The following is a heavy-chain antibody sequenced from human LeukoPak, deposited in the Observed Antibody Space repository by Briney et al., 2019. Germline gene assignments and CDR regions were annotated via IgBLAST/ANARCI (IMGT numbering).Heavy chain of an antibody. CDR3: ATRNFGDYGAFDI. D-gene: IGHD4-17*01. V-gene: IGHV1-24*01. J-gene: IGHJ3*02. CDR2: LHPEDGEA. Sequence: ASVKVSCKVSGYTLSYLAMHWVRQAPGKGLEWMGGLHPEDGEAIYAQPLQGRVTMTEDTSTDTAYMELSSLRSDDTAVYYCATRNFGDYGAFDIWGQGTLVTVSS. CDR1: GYTLSYLA.